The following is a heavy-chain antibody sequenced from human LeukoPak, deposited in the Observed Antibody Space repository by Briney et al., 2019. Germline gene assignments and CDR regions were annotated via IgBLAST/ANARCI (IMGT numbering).Heavy chain of an antibody. CDR1: GFTFSNYG. D-gene: IGHD2-2*01. J-gene: IGHJ4*02. Sequence: GGSLRLSCAASGFTFSNYGMNWVRQAPGKGLEWVSAISGSGGSTYYADSVKGRFTISRDNSKSTLYLQMNSLRAEDTAVYYCAKAPPMQVWSDFDYWGQGTLVTVSS. V-gene: IGHV3-23*01. CDR2: ISGSGGST. CDR3: AKAPPMQVWSDFDY.